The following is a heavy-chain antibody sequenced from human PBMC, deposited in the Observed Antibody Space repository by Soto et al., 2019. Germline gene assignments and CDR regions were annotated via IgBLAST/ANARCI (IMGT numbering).Heavy chain of an antibody. CDR2: IYTSGGT. J-gene: IGHJ4*02. V-gene: IGHV4-4*07. Sequence: SETLSLTCTVSGGSIRDYYCSWIRQPAGKGLEWIGRIYTSGGTDYNPSLKSRVTISIDTSKSQFSLKVTSMTAADTAVYYCARERREEIHDGYDIDYWGQGTLVTVSS. CDR3: ARERREEIHDGYDIDY. D-gene: IGHD5-12*01. CDR1: GGSIRDYY.